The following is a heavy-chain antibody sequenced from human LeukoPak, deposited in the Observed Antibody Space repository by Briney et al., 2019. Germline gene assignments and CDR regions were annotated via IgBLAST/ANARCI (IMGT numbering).Heavy chain of an antibody. V-gene: IGHV1-69*13. D-gene: IGHD6-19*01. J-gene: IGHJ4*02. CDR1: GGTFSSYA. CDR3: ARVAVAGTSNY. Sequence: ASVTVSCKASGGTFSSYAISWVRQAPGQGLEWMGGIIPIFGTANYAQKFQGRVTITADESTSTAYMELSSLRSEDTAVYYCARVAVAGTSNYWGQGTLVTVSS. CDR2: IIPIFGTA.